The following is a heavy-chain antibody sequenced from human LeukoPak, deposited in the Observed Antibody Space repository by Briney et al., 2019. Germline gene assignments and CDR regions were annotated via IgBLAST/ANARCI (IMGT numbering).Heavy chain of an antibody. V-gene: IGHV3-53*01. Sequence: PGGSLRLSCAASGFIVSSNYMSWFRQAPGKGLEWFSIIYSGGSTYYADSVKGRFTISRDNSKNTLYLQMNSLRAEDTAVYYCARHLSGDDIWGQGTMVTVSS. CDR2: IYSGGST. CDR3: ARHLSGDDI. CDR1: GFIVSSNY. J-gene: IGHJ3*02. D-gene: IGHD4-17*01.